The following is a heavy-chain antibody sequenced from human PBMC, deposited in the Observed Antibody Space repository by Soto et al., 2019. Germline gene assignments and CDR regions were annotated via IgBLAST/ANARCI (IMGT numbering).Heavy chain of an antibody. CDR3: ARDLSPIMNTFGRVVQKGENHAFDI. CDR1: GYTFTSYG. V-gene: IGHV1-18*01. J-gene: IGHJ3*02. Sequence: QVQLVQSGAEVKKPGASVKVSCKASGYTFTSYGISWVRQAPGQGLEWMGWISAYNRHTNYAQKLQCRVTMTTDTSKRTAYMELRSLRFDDTAVDKSARDLSPIMNTFGRVVQKGENHAFDIWGHGTMVTVSS. D-gene: IGHD3-16*01. CDR2: ISAYNRHT.